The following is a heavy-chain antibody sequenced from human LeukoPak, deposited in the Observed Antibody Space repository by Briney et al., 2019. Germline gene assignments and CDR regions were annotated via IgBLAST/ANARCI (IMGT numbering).Heavy chain of an antibody. V-gene: IGHV3-74*01. CDR2: INYDGSIT. CDR1: GFTFTNHW. Sequence: GGSLRLSCVGSGFTFTNHWIHWVPQVPGQGLVWVSRINYDGSITNYADSVKGRFTMSRNNSKNTVYLQMSSLRDEDTAVYYCAREAIKDYWGQGTLVTVSS. CDR3: AREAIKDY. J-gene: IGHJ4*02.